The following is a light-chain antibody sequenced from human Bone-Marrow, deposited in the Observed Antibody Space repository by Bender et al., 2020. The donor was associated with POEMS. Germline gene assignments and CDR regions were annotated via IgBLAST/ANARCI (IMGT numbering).Light chain of an antibody. CDR3: CSFAGLYTRYV. J-gene: IGLJ1*01. CDR1: STDVGGYNY. CDR2: DVS. V-gene: IGLV2-11*01. Sequence: QSALTQPRSVSGSPGQSVTISCTGTSTDVGGYNYVSWYQHHPGKAPKLMIYDVSKRPSGVPDRYSASKSGNTASLTISGLQAEDEADYYCCSFAGLYTRYVFGTGTKVTVL.